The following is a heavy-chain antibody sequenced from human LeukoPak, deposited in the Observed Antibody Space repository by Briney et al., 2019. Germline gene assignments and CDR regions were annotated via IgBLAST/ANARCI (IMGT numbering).Heavy chain of an antibody. J-gene: IGHJ6*03. D-gene: IGHD6-13*01. V-gene: IGHV3-74*01. CDR3: AKAASGYYMDV. CDR1: GFTFNTYW. Sequence: GGSLRLSCAASGFTFNTYWMHWVRHAPGKGLVWVSHINSDGSTTNYADSVKGRFTVSRDNAKNTLYLQMNSLRAEDTAVYYCAKAASGYYMDVWGKGTTVTVSS. CDR2: INSDGSTT.